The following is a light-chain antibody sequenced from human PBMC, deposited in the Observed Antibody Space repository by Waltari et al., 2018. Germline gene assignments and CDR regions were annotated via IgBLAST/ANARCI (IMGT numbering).Light chain of an antibody. CDR1: QGISRS. CDR2: AAS. Sequence: DIQLTQSPSFLSASVGDRVTIACRASQGISRSLAWYQQKPGKAPKLLIYAASTLQSGVPSRFSGDGSGTEFTLTISSLQPEDSATYYCQQLNSYPRTFGQGPSWRSN. V-gene: IGKV1-9*01. J-gene: IGKJ2*01. CDR3: QQLNSYPRT.